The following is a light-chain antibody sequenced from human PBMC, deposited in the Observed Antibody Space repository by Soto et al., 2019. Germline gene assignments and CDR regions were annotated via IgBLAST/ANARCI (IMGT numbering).Light chain of an antibody. Sequence: EIVLTQSPGTLSLSPGERVTLSCRASQTVTSNYLAWYQQRPGQPPRLLIYAASSRATGIPDRFSGSGSGTDFTLTISRLEPEDFAVYFCQQYAASPFTFGPGTKVDIK. J-gene: IGKJ3*01. V-gene: IGKV3-20*01. CDR2: AAS. CDR1: QTVTSNY. CDR3: QQYAASPFT.